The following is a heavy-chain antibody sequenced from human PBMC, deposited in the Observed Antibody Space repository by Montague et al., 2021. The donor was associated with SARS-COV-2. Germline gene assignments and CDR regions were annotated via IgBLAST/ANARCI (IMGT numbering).Heavy chain of an antibody. Sequence: SETLSLTCTVSGGSISSSSYYWGWIRQPPGKGLEWIGSIYYSGSTYYNPSLKSRVTISVDTSKYQFSLKLSSVTAADTAVYYCARHPLRMITFGGVMGFDYWGQGTLVTVSS. J-gene: IGHJ4*02. CDR1: GGSISSSSYY. D-gene: IGHD3-16*01. V-gene: IGHV4-39*01. CDR2: IYYSGST. CDR3: ARHPLRMITFGGVMGFDY.